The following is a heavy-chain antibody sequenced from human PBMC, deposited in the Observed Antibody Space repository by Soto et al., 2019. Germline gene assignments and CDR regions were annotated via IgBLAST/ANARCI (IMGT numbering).Heavy chain of an antibody. CDR3: ASNNRASYHFDY. CDR2: IIPLFGTT. D-gene: IGHD3-16*02. V-gene: IGHV1-69*13. Sequence: SVKVSCKASGGTFSSYAISWVRQAPGQGLEWVGGIIPLFGTTNYAPKFQGRVTITADESASTAYMELGSLRSEDTAVYYCASNNRASYHFDYWGQGTQVTVSS. J-gene: IGHJ4*02. CDR1: GGTFSSYA.